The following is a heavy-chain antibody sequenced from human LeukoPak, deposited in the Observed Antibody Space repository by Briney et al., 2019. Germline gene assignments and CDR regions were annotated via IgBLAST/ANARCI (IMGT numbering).Heavy chain of an antibody. CDR3: ARDAIYDYVWGSYLPGGHFDY. V-gene: IGHV4-39*07. CDR1: GGSISSSSYY. CDR2: IYYSGST. D-gene: IGHD3-16*02. J-gene: IGHJ4*02. Sequence: SETLSLTCAVSGGSISSSSYYWGWIRQPPGKGLEWIGSIYYSGSTYYNPSLKSRVTISVDTSKNQFSLKLSSVTAADTAVYYCARDAIYDYVWGSYLPGGHFDYWGQGTLVTVSS.